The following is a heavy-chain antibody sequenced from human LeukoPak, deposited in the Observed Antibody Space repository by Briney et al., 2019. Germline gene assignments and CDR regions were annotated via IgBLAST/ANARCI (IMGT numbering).Heavy chain of an antibody. Sequence: SETLSLTCAVYGGSFSGYYWSWIRQPPGKGLEWLGEINHSGSTNYNPSLKSRVTISVDTSKNQFSLKLSSVTAADTAVYYCARGPYSYGLYYYYGMDVWGQGTTVTVSS. V-gene: IGHV4-34*01. D-gene: IGHD5-18*01. CDR1: GGSFSGYY. CDR3: ARGPYSYGLYYYYGMDV. CDR2: INHSGST. J-gene: IGHJ6*02.